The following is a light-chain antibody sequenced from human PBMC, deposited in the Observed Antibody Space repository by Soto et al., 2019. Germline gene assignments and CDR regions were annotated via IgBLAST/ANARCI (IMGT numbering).Light chain of an antibody. CDR2: GAS. CDR1: QSVSSSY. CDR3: QQYGSSPKT. J-gene: IGKJ1*01. V-gene: IGKV3-20*01. Sequence: EIVLTQSPGTLSVSPGERATLSCRASQSVSSSYLAWYQQKPGQAPRLLSYGASSRATGIPDRFSGSGSGTDFTLTISRLEPEDFEVYYCQQYGSSPKTFGQGTKVDI.